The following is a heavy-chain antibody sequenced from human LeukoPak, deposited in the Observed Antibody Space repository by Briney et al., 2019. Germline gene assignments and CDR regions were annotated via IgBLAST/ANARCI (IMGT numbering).Heavy chain of an antibody. CDR3: ARRLWAGSYYSRIDY. V-gene: IGHV5-51*01. CDR1: GYSFTSYW. Sequence: GESLKISCKGSGYSFTSYWIGWVRQMPGKGLEWMGIIYPGDSDTRYSPSFQGQVTISADKSISTAYLQWSSLKASDTAMYYCARRLWAGSYYSRIDYRGQGTLVTVSS. CDR2: IYPGDSDT. D-gene: IGHD3-10*01. J-gene: IGHJ4*02.